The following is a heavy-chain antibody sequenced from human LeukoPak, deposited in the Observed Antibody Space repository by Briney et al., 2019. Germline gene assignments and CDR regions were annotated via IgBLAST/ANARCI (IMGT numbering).Heavy chain of an antibody. CDR1: GFTFSSYA. CDR2: ISGSGGST. CDR3: ARSRIRGYYDSSGYLDY. Sequence: GGSLRLSCAASGFTFSSYAMSWVRQAPGKGLEWVSAISGSGGSTYYADSVKGRFTISRDNSKNTLYLQMNSLRAEDTAVYYCARSRIRGYYDSSGYLDYWGQGTLVTVSS. J-gene: IGHJ4*02. V-gene: IGHV3-23*01. D-gene: IGHD3-22*01.